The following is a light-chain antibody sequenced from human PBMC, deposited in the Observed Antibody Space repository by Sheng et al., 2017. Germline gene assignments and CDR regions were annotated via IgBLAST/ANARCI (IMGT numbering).Light chain of an antibody. CDR1: NSDIGGYNY. CDR3: SSYAGAYSYV. V-gene: IGLV2-11*01. Sequence: QSALTQPRSVSGSPGHLVTISCTGTNSDIGGYNYVSWYQQYPGKAPKVLIYDVNMRPSGVPDRFSGFKSGNTASLTISGLQTDDEADYICSSYAGAYSYVFGPGTKVTVL. CDR2: DVN. J-gene: IGLJ1*01.